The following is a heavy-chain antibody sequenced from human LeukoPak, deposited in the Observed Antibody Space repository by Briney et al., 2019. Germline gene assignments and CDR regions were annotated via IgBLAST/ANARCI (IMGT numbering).Heavy chain of an antibody. CDR1: GFTFSSYS. CDR3: ASPRYSSSWYDAFDI. CDR2: ISSSSSYI. V-gene: IGHV3-21*01. J-gene: IGHJ3*02. Sequence: KPGGSLRLSCAASGFTFSSYSMNWVRQAPGKGLEWVSSISSSSSYIYYADSVKGRFTISRDNAKNSLYLQMNSLRAEDTAVYYCASPRYSSSWYDAFDIWGQGTMVTVSS. D-gene: IGHD6-13*01.